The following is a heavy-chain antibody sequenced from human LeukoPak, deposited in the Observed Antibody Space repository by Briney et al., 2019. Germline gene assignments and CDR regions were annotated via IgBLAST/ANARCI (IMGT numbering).Heavy chain of an antibody. D-gene: IGHD3-3*01. CDR3: ARHSFRGYYLNWFDP. CDR2: IYHSGSP. J-gene: IGHJ5*02. Sequence: SGTLSLTCAVSGGSISSNNWWGWVRQPPGKGLEWIGEIYHSGSPNYNPSLKSRVTISVDKSRNHFSLNLSSVTAADTAVYYCARHSFRGYYLNWFDPWGQGTLVTVSS. V-gene: IGHV4-4*02. CDR1: GGSISSNNW.